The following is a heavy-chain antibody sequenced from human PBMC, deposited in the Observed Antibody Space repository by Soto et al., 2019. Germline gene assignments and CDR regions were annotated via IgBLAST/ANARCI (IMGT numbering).Heavy chain of an antibody. CDR2: IYYSGST. Sequence: SETLSLTCTVSGGSISSYYWSWIRQPPGKGLEWIGYIYYSGSTHYNPSLKSRVTMSVDTSKNQLSLKLSSVTAADTAVYYCARRYGYYFDYWGQGTLVTVSS. D-gene: IGHD4-17*01. CDR1: GGSISSYY. CDR3: ARRYGYYFDY. V-gene: IGHV4-59*08. J-gene: IGHJ4*02.